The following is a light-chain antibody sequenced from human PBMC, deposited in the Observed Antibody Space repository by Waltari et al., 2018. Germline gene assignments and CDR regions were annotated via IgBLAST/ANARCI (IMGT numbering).Light chain of an antibody. J-gene: IGKJ1*01. CDR1: QTTSSK. CDR3: QQHNSHPWT. CDR2: AAS. Sequence: DIQMTQSPSSLSASVGARVTITCRASQTTSSKLAWYQQKPGKVPKLLIYAASSLESGVPSRFSGSGSGTEFTLTISSLQPEDFATYYCQQHNSHPWTFGQGTKVEIK. V-gene: IGKV1-17*03.